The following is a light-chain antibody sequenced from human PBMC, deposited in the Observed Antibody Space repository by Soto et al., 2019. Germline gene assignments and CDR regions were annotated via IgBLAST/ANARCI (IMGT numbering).Light chain of an antibody. CDR2: EVS. CDR3: NSYTSTSTPYV. V-gene: IGLV2-14*01. CDR1: SSDVGGYNY. Sequence: QSALTQPASVSGSPGQSITISCTGTSSDVGGYNYVSWYQQLPGKAPKLMIYEVSNRPSGVSIRFSGSKSGNTASLTISGLRGEDEADYYCNSYTSTSTPYVFGTGTQLTVL. J-gene: IGLJ1*01.